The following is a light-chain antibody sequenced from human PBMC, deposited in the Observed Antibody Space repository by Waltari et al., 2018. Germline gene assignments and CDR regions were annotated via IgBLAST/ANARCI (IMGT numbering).Light chain of an antibody. J-gene: IGKJ1*01. CDR3: QHYVRLPAT. CDR2: GAS. CDR1: QSVGGT. V-gene: IGKV3-20*01. Sequence: EIVLTQSPGTLSLSPGERATLSCCASQSVGGTLAWYQQKPGQSPRPLIYGASSRATGIPDRFSGSGSGTEFSLTISRLEPEDFAVYYCQHYVRLPATFGQGTKVEIK.